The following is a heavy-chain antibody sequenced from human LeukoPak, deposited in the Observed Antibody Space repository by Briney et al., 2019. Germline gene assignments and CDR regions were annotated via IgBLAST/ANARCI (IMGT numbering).Heavy chain of an antibody. V-gene: IGHV3-11*01. CDR3: ARGYYDSSGYYYYYYYGMDV. D-gene: IGHD3-22*01. J-gene: IGHJ6*02. Sequence: GGSLRLSCAASGFTFSDYYMSWIRQAPGKGLEWVSYISSSGSTIYYADSVKGRFTISRDNAKNSLYLQMNSLRAEDTAVYYCARGYYDSSGYYYYYYYGMDVWGQGTTVTVSS. CDR2: ISSSGSTI. CDR1: GFTFSDYY.